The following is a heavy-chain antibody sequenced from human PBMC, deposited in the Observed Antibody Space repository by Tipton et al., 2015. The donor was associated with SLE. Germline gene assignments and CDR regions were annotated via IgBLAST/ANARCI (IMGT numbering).Heavy chain of an antibody. CDR2: IYYSGST. D-gene: IGHD3-16*01. CDR1: GGSFSSYY. CDR3: ARWARGFDY. J-gene: IGHJ4*02. V-gene: IGHV4-39*01. Sequence: TLSLTCAVYGGSFSSYYWGWIRQPPGKGLEWIGSIYYSGSTYYNPSLKSRVTISVDTSKNQFSLKLSSVTAADTAVYYCARWARGFDYWGQGTLVTVSS.